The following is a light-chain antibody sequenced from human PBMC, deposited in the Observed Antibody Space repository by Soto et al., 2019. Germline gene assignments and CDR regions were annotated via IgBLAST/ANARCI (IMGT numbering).Light chain of an antibody. Sequence: EVVMTQSPATLSLSPGERATLSCRASQSVSSNLASYQQKPGQAPRLLIYGASTRATVIPARFSGSGSGTEFTLSISSLQSEDFAVYYCQQYNNWPLTFGGGTKVEIK. CDR1: QSVSSN. CDR2: GAS. V-gene: IGKV3-15*01. J-gene: IGKJ4*01. CDR3: QQYNNWPLT.